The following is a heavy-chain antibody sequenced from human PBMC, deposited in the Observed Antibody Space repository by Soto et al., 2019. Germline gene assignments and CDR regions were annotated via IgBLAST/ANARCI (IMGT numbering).Heavy chain of an antibody. Sequence: WASVKVSCKASGYSFVNHYRHWVRQTPGQDFEWMGYIDPQNGAARFSQNFEYTVRITIDTSTRTVFMQLSSLRSEDSDLYYCARATLIIGHNPDARDACPGVFDCWGQGTTVTVSS. J-gene: IGHJ4*02. D-gene: IGHD3-16*01. CDR3: ARATLIIGHNPDARDACPGVFDC. V-gene: IGHV1-2*02. CDR1: GYSFVNHY. CDR2: IDPQNGAA.